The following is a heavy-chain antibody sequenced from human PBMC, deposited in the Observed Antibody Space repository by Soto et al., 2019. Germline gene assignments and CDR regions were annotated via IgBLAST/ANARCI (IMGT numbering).Heavy chain of an antibody. D-gene: IGHD3-22*01. CDR3: TKSSLGHDSSGFQFWFFDL. V-gene: IGHV3-30*18. Sequence: SLRLSCAASGFTFSSYDMHWVRHAPGKGLEWVAVISYDGSVKYYADSVKGRFTISRDNSKNTLYLQVNSLRAEDTAVYYCTKSSLGHDSSGFQFWFFDLWGRGTLVTVSS. J-gene: IGHJ2*01. CDR2: ISYDGSVK. CDR1: GFTFSSYD.